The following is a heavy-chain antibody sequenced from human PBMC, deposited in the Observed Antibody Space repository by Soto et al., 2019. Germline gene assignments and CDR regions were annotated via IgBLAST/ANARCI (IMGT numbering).Heavy chain of an antibody. Sequence: GGSLRLSCAASGFTVSSYEMHWVRQAAGKGLEWVSYIGGSGGTTYYADSVKGRFTISRDNAKNSLYLQMNSLRAEDTAVYYCAGHLPWDLFDYWGQGTLVTVSS. CDR2: IGGSGGTT. J-gene: IGHJ4*02. CDR3: AGHLPWDLFDY. CDR1: GFTVSSYE. D-gene: IGHD1-26*01. V-gene: IGHV3-48*03.